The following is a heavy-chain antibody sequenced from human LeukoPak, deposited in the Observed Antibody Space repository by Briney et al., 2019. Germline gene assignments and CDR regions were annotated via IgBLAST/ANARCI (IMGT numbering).Heavy chain of an antibody. CDR3: ARDRFGGSYFDYYYYMDV. CDR2: IIPIFGTA. V-gene: IGHV1-69*13. CDR1: GYTFTGYY. J-gene: IGHJ6*03. D-gene: IGHD1-26*01. Sequence: SVKVSCKASGYTFTGYYMHWVRQAPGQELEWMGGIIPIFGTANYAQKFQGRVTITADESTSTAYMELSSLRSEDTAVYYCARDRFGGSYFDYYYYMDVWGKGTTVTVSS.